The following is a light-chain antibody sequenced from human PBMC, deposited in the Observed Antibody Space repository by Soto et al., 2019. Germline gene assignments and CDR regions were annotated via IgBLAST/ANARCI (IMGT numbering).Light chain of an antibody. V-gene: IGKV3-15*01. Sequence: EIVMKQSPAALSVYPGERATLSCRASQSVSTNLAWYQQKPGQAPRLLIYGASTRATGIPARFSGSGSGTEFTLTISSLQSEDFAFYYCQQFHTWPPITFGQGTRLEIK. CDR2: GAS. CDR1: QSVSTN. CDR3: QQFHTWPPIT. J-gene: IGKJ5*01.